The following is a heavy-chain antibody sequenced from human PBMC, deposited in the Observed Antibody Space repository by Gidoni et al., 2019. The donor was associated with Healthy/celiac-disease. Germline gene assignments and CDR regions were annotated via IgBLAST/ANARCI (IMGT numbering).Heavy chain of an antibody. V-gene: IGHV3-9*01. Sequence: EVQLVESGGGLVQPGRSLRLSCATSGFTFDEYAMPWVRQAPGKGLEWFSGTSWNSGSIGYADSVKGRFTISRDNAKNSLYLQMNSLRAEDTALYYCAKGTYCSGGSCFIPYWYFDLWGRGTLVTVSS. CDR3: AKGTYCSGGSCFIPYWYFDL. D-gene: IGHD2-15*01. J-gene: IGHJ2*01. CDR2: TSWNSGSI. CDR1: GFTFDEYA.